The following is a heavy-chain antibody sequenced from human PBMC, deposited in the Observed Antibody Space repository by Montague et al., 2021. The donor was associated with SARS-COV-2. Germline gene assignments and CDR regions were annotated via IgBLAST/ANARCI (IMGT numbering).Heavy chain of an antibody. J-gene: IGHJ6*02. CDR1: GGSVSSGSYY. D-gene: IGHD3-3*01. Sequence: SETLSLTCTVSGGSVSSGSYYWSWIRQPPGKGLEWIGYIYYSGSTNYNPSLKSRVTISVDTSKNQFSLKLSSVTAADTAVYYCARVPWHITIFGVVTRYGMDVGGQGTTVTVSS. CDR2: IYYSGST. CDR3: ARVPWHITIFGVVTRYGMDV. V-gene: IGHV4-61*01.